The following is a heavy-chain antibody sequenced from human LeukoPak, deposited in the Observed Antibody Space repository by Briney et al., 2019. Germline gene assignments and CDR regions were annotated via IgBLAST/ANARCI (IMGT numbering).Heavy chain of an antibody. D-gene: IGHD6-13*01. CDR3: AGGGYPDWFDP. CDR1: GGSISSGSYY. CDR2: IYSSGST. J-gene: IGHJ5*02. Sequence: SQTLSLTCTVSGGSISSGSYYWRWIRQPAGKGLEWIGRIYSSGSTNYNPSLKSRVTISVDTSKNQFSLKLSSVTAADTAVYYCAGGGYPDWFDPWGQGTLVTVSS. V-gene: IGHV4-61*02.